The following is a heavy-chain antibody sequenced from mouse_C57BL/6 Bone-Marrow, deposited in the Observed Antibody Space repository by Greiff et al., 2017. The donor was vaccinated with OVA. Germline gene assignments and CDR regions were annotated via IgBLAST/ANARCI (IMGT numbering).Heavy chain of an antibody. CDR3: AREPFDYGGDFDY. J-gene: IGHJ2*01. CDR1: GYTFTSYW. Sequence: QVQLQQSGAELVKPGASVKLSCKASGYTFTSYWMHWVKQRPGQGLEWIGMIHPNSGSTNYNEKFKSKATLTVDKSSSTAYMQLSSLTSGNSAVYYCAREPFDYGGDFDYCGRGTTLTVSS. CDR2: IHPNSGST. V-gene: IGHV1-64*01. D-gene: IGHD2-4*01.